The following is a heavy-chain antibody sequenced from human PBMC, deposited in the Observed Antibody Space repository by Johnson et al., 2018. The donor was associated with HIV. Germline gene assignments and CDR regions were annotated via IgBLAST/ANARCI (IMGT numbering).Heavy chain of an antibody. CDR1: GFTFSYAW. D-gene: IGHD6-13*01. V-gene: IGHV3-15*01. CDR2: IKSKTDGGTQ. J-gene: IGHJ3*02. Sequence: VQLVESGGGLVKPGGSLRLYCAASGFTFSYAWMSWVRQAPGKGLEWVGRIKSKTDGGTQDYTAPVKGRFTISRDNSKNTLFLQMNSLRAEDTAVYYCAKHSSSWYDDAFDIWGQGTMVTVSS. CDR3: AKHSSSWYDDAFDI.